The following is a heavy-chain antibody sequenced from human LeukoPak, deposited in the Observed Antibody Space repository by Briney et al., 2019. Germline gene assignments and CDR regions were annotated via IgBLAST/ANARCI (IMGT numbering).Heavy chain of an antibody. Sequence: GGSLRLSCAASGFAVSSNYMSWVRQAPGKGLEWVSVIYSGGSTYYADSVKGRFTISRDNSKNTLYLQMNSLRAEDTAVYYCARAVHYYDSLGAAFDLWGQGTMVTVSS. J-gene: IGHJ3*01. CDR1: GFAVSSNY. D-gene: IGHD3-22*01. CDR2: IYSGGST. CDR3: ARAVHYYDSLGAAFDL. V-gene: IGHV3-66*01.